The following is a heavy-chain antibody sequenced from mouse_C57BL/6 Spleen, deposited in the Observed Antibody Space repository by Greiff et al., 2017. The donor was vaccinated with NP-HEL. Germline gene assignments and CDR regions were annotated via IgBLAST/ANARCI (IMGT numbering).Heavy chain of an antibody. V-gene: IGHV5-17*01. Sequence: EVMLVESGGGLVKPGGSLKLSCAASGFTFSDYGMHWVRQAPEKGLEWVAYISSGSSTIYYADTVKGRFTISRDNAKNTPFLQMTSLTSEDTAMYCCGRGDYDGWFAYWGQGTLVTVSA. CDR1: GFTFSDYG. J-gene: IGHJ3*01. CDR2: ISSGSSTI. D-gene: IGHD2-4*01. CDR3: GRGDYDGWFAY.